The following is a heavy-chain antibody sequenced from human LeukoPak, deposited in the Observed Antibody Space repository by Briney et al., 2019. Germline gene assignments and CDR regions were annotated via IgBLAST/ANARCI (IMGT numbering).Heavy chain of an antibody. CDR2: IFYTGRT. Sequence: SETLSLTCTVSGASISSYYWSWVRQPPGKGREWIGYIFYTGRTNNNTSLKSRATLSLEKSKNQLSLKLGSVTAADTAVYYCARQPYMLGAYYFDYWGQGTLVTVSS. CDR1: GASISSYY. CDR3: ARQPYMLGAYYFDY. D-gene: IGHD1-26*01. J-gene: IGHJ4*02. V-gene: IGHV4-59*08.